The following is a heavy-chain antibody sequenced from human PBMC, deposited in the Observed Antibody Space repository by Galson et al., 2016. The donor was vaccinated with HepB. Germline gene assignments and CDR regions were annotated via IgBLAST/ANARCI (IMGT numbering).Heavy chain of an antibody. CDR2: VGADGFAT. J-gene: IGHJ4*02. D-gene: IGHD1-1*01. CDR1: GFTFNHYA. CDR3: VKDRGCPNCRYDY. Sequence: SLRLSCAASGFTFNHYALHWVRQAPGKGLEYVSTVGADGFATYYADSVKGRFTISRDNSKNTQYLQMSSLRPEDTALYYCVKDRGCPNCRYDYWGQGTLVTVSS. V-gene: IGHV3-64D*06.